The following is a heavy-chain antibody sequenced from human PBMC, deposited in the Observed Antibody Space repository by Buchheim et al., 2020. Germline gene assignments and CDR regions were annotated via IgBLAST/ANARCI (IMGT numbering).Heavy chain of an antibody. J-gene: IGHJ4*02. CDR2: ISYDGSNK. Sequence: QVQLVESGGGVVQPGRSLRLSCAASGFTFSSYAMHWVRQAPGKGLEWVAVISYDGSNKYYADSVKGRFTISRDNSKTPLYLQMNSLRAEDTAVYYCARDFFMTTVTSSFDYWGQGTL. CDR3: ARDFFMTTVTSSFDY. CDR1: GFTFSSYA. D-gene: IGHD4-17*01. V-gene: IGHV3-30*14.